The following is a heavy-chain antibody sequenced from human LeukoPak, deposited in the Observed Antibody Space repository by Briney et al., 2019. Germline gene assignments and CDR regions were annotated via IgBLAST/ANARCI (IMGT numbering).Heavy chain of an antibody. Sequence: SETLSLTCTVSGGSISSSSYYWGWIRQPPGKGLEWIGSIYYSGGTYYNPSLKSRVTISVDTSKNQFSLKLSSVTAADTAVYYCARHRYSSSWYSTGEYFQHWGQGTLVTVSS. CDR2: IYYSGGT. D-gene: IGHD6-13*01. V-gene: IGHV4-39*01. J-gene: IGHJ1*01. CDR1: GGSISSSSYY. CDR3: ARHRYSSSWYSTGEYFQH.